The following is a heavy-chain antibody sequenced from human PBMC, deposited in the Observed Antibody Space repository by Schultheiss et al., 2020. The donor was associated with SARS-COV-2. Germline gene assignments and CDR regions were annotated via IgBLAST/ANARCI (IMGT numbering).Heavy chain of an antibody. Sequence: GGSLRLSCAASGFTFSSYEMNWVRQAPGKGLEWVSYISSSGSTIYYADSVKGRFTISRDNAKNSLYLQMNSLRAEDTAVYYCASRPVAMGATYWGQGTLVTVSS. D-gene: IGHD1-26*01. CDR3: ASRPVAMGATY. V-gene: IGHV3-48*03. J-gene: IGHJ4*02. CDR2: ISSSGSTI. CDR1: GFTFSSYE.